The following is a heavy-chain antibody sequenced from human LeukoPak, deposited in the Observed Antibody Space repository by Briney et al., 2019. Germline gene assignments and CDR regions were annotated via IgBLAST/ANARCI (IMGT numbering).Heavy chain of an antibody. CDR3: ARVSDYYGLGSQVYYFDY. CDR1: GGSISSYY. Sequence: SETLSLTCTVSGGSISSYYWSWLGPPGGRGLDGIGRIYTGGSTNYNPSLKSRVTVSADTYTNQFSLKLSSVTAADTAVYYCARVSDYYGLGSQVYYFDYWGQGTLVTVSS. CDR2: IYTGGST. J-gene: IGHJ4*02. D-gene: IGHD3-10*01. V-gene: IGHV4-4*07.